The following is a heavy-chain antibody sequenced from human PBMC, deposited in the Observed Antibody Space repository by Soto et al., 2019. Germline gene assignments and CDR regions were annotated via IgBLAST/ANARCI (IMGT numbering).Heavy chain of an antibody. V-gene: IGHV1-69*13. J-gene: IGHJ6*02. D-gene: IGHD3-10*01. CDR3: ARARFEDYYGSGSYYHKLPYYYYGMDV. CDR2: IIPIFGTA. Sequence: SVKVSCKASGGTFSSYAISWVRQAPGQGLEWMGGIIPIFGTANYAQKFQGRVTITADESTSTAYMELSSLRSEDTAVYYCARARFEDYYGSGSYYHKLPYYYYGMDVWGQGTTVTVSS. CDR1: GGTFSSYA.